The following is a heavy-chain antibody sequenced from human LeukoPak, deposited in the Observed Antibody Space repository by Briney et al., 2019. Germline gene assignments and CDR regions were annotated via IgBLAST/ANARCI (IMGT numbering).Heavy chain of an antibody. Sequence: ASVKVSCKASGYTFTGYYMHWVRQATGQGLEWMGWMNPISGNTGYAQKFQGRVTMTRNTSISTAYMELSSLRSEDTAVYYCARGRARRFLEWLSSPFYYYYGMDVWGQGTTVTVSS. D-gene: IGHD3-3*01. J-gene: IGHJ6*02. V-gene: IGHV1-8*02. CDR2: MNPISGNT. CDR3: ARGRARRFLEWLSSPFYYYYGMDV. CDR1: GYTFTGYY.